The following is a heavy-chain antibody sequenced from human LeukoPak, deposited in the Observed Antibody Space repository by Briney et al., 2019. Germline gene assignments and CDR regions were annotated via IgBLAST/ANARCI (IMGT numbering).Heavy chain of an antibody. CDR3: ARGGRGSYPNYFDY. J-gene: IGHJ4*02. Sequence: SETLSLTCTVSGGSISSYYWSWIRQPPGKGLEWIGYIYNSGNTNYNPSLKSRVIISVDTSKNEFSLKLSSVTAADTAVYYCARGGRGSYPNYFDYWGQGTLVTVSS. CDR1: GGSISSYY. D-gene: IGHD1-26*01. CDR2: IYNSGNT. V-gene: IGHV4-59*08.